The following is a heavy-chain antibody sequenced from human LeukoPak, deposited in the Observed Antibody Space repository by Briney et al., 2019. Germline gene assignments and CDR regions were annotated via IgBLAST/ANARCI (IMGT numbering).Heavy chain of an antibody. J-gene: IGHJ4*02. D-gene: IGHD3-3*01. V-gene: IGHV3-30-3*01. Sequence: GGSLRLSCAAYGFAFSDYYMGWIRQAPGKGLEWVAVISYDGSNKYYADSVKGRFTISRDNSKNTLYLQMDSLRAEDTAVYYCARELFGGRQGIFGVADSFDYWGQGTLVTVSS. CDR3: ARELFGGRQGIFGVADSFDY. CDR2: ISYDGSNK. CDR1: GFAFSDYY.